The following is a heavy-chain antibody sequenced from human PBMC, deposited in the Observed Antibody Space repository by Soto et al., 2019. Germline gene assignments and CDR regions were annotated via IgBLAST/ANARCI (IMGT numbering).Heavy chain of an antibody. CDR2: IYYSGST. Sequence: SETLSLTCTVSGGSISSYYWGWIRQPPEKGLEWIGYIYYSGSTNYNPSLKSRVSMSVDTSKNQFSLKLTSVTAADTAVYYCARDRYSNSPFFDYWGQGALVTVSS. V-gene: IGHV4-59*01. J-gene: IGHJ4*02. CDR1: GGSISSYY. D-gene: IGHD6-6*01. CDR3: ARDRYSNSPFFDY.